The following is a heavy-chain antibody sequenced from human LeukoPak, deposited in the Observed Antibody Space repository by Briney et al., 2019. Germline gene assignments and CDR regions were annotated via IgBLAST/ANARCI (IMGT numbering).Heavy chain of an antibody. CDR1: GFTFSSYG. J-gene: IGHJ4*02. Sequence: GGSLRLSSAASGFTFSSYGMHWVRQAPGKGLEWVAFIQYDGSNKYYADSVKGRFTISRDNSKNTLYLQMNSLRAEDTAVYYCAKDPYGSGGYYFDYWGQGTLVTVSS. CDR2: IQYDGSNK. V-gene: IGHV3-30*02. CDR3: AKDPYGSGGYYFDY. D-gene: IGHD3-10*01.